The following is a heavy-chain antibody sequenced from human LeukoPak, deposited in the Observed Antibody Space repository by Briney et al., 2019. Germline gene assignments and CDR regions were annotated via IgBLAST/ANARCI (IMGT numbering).Heavy chain of an antibody. Sequence: GGSLRLSCAASGFTFGTYWMSWVRQAPGKGLEWVANIKEDGSEKYYADSVKGRFTISRDNVKKSLYLQMNSLRADDTAVYYCAGERDMTTVWEIFEYWGQGALVTVSS. J-gene: IGHJ4*02. CDR1: GFTFGTYW. V-gene: IGHV3-7*01. CDR2: IKEDGSEK. D-gene: IGHD4-11*01. CDR3: AGERDMTTVWEIFEY.